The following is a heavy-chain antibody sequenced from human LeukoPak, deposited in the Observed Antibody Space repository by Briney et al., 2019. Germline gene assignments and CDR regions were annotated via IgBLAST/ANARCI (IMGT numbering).Heavy chain of an antibody. CDR2: IYHSGST. V-gene: IGHV4-38-2*01. J-gene: IGHJ5*01. CDR3: ASQPVWFDP. Sequence: SETLSLTCAVSGYSLSRGYYWGWIRQPPGKGLEWIGSIYHSGSTYYNPSLKSRVTISVDTSKNQFSLKLSSVTAADTAVYYCASQPVWFDPWGQGTLVTASS. CDR1: GYSLSRGYY. D-gene: IGHD1-14*01.